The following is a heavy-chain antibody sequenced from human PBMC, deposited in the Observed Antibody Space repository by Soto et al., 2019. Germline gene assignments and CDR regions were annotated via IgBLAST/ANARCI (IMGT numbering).Heavy chain of an antibody. J-gene: IGHJ4*02. CDR1: GFTFSHYA. V-gene: IGHV3-30*03. CDR3: ATDGSHNFDY. Sequence: QVQLVESGGGVVQPGRSLRLSCAASGFTFSHYALHWVRQAPGKGLEWVALMSYEGSNEYYADSVKGRLTISRDNSKNTLYLQMNSLRAADTAVYYCATDGSHNFDYWGQGTLVTVSS. CDR2: MSYEGSNE. D-gene: IGHD1-26*01.